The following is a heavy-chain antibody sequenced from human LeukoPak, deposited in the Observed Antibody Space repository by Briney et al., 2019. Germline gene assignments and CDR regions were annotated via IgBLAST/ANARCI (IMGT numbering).Heavy chain of an antibody. CDR1: GGSISSYY. CDR3: ARVPYNGYWYFDY. Sequence: PSETLSLTCTVSGGSISSYYWSWIRQPPGKGLEWIGYIYYSRSTNYNPSLKSRVTISVDTSKNQVSLNLRSVTAADTAVYYCARVPYNGYWYFDYWGQGTLVTVSS. D-gene: IGHD5-12*01. V-gene: IGHV4-59*01. J-gene: IGHJ4*02. CDR2: IYYSRST.